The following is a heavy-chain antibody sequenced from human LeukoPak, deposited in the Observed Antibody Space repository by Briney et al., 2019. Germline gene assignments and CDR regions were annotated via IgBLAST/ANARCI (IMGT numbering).Heavy chain of an antibody. Sequence: GGSLRLSCAASGFTFSSYAMSWVRQAPGKGLEWVSAIGGSGGSAYYADSVKGRFTISRDNSKNTLYLQMNSLRAEDTAVYYCAKRGYSSGWYDYYFDYWGQGTLVTVSS. V-gene: IGHV3-23*01. J-gene: IGHJ4*02. CDR1: GFTFSSYA. D-gene: IGHD6-19*01. CDR2: IGGSGGSA. CDR3: AKRGYSSGWYDYYFDY.